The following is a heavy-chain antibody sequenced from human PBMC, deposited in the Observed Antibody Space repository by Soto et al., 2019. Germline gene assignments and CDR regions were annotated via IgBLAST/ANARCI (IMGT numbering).Heavy chain of an antibody. J-gene: IGHJ5*02. Sequence: PSETLSLTCTVSGGSISSYYWSWIRQPPGKGLEWIGYIYYSGSTNYNPSLKSRVTISVDTSKNQFSLKLSSVTAADTAVYYCARTSLWVDSGYWFDPWGQGTPVPASP. CDR1: GGSISSYY. V-gene: IGHV4-59*01. CDR2: IYYSGST. CDR3: ARTSLWVDSGYWFDP. D-gene: IGHD3-10*01.